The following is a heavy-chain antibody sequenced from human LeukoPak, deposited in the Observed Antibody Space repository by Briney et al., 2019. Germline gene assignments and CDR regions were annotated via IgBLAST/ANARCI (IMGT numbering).Heavy chain of an antibody. CDR3: ARGGQAGTGDL. D-gene: IGHD3-10*01. CDR1: GFTFRSYW. V-gene: IGHV3-7*01. J-gene: IGHJ5*02. Sequence: GGSLRLSCAASGFTFRSYWMTWVRQSPGKGLEWVANIKQDGSDTHHVDSVKGRFTISRDNAKDSLYLEMNSLRAEDTAVYYCARGGQAGTGDLWGQGTLVTVSS. CDR2: IKQDGSDT.